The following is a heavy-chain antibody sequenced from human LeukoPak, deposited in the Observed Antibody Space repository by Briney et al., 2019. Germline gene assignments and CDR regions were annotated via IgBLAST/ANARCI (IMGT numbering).Heavy chain of an antibody. V-gene: IGHV3-21*04. J-gene: IGHJ1*01. CDR1: GFTFSNYS. CDR2: ISPSSHYI. CDR3: ANFHCSSTSCHLSGYFQH. D-gene: IGHD2-2*01. Sequence: GGSLRLSCAGSGFTFSNYSINWVRQAPGKGLEWVSPISPSSHYIYYADSVKGRFTISRDYSKNTLYLQMNSLRAEDTAVYYCANFHCSSTSCHLSGYFQHWGQGTLVTVSS.